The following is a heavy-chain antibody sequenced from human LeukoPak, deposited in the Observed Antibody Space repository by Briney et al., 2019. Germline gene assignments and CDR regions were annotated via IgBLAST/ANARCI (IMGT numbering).Heavy chain of an antibody. Sequence: SETLSFTCTVSGASISNVNFYGGWIRQPPGKGLWGIGSIYYSGRTSYSPSLKSRVTISVDTSKHQSSLKLSSVTAADTAVYYCARHYIITMVRGVAGNWFDPWGQGTLVTVSS. J-gene: IGHJ5*02. CDR2: IYYSGRT. CDR3: ARHYIITMVRGVAGNWFDP. V-gene: IGHV4-39*01. CDR1: GASISNVNFY. D-gene: IGHD3-10*01.